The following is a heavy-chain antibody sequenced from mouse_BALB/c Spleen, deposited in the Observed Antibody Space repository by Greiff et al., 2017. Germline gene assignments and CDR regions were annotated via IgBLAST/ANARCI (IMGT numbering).Heavy chain of an antibody. V-gene: IGHV2-6-7*01. CDR1: GFSLTGYG. D-gene: IGHD1-1*01. CDR3: ARAGYITTVEGAMDY. J-gene: IGHJ4*01. Sequence: QVHVKQSGPGLVAPSQSLSITCTVSGFSLTGYGVNWVRQPPGKGLEWLGMIWGDGSTDYNSALKSRLSISKDNSKSQVFLKMNSLQTDDTARYYCARAGYITTVEGAMDYWGQGTSVTVSS. CDR2: IWGDGST.